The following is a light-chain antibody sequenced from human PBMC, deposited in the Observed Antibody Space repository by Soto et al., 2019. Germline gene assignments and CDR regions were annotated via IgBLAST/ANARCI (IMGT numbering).Light chain of an antibody. J-gene: IGKJ1*01. CDR3: QQYDSVLGT. CDR2: DAS. V-gene: IGKV1-5*01. CDR1: QSISHW. Sequence: DIQMTQSPATLSASVGDSVTITCRASQSISHWLAWYQQKPGKAPKFLIYDASSLESGVPSRFSGSGSGTEFTLTISRLQPDDFATYYCQQYDSVLGTFG.